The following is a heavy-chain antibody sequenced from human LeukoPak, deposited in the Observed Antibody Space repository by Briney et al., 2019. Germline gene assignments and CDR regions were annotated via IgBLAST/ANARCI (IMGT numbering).Heavy chain of an antibody. J-gene: IGHJ3*02. D-gene: IGHD3-22*01. CDR3: ARPYYDSSGYYYWGNAFDI. CDR1: GFTFSGYA. CDR2: IWYDGSNK. Sequence: GGSLRLSCAASGFTFSGYALHWVRQAPGKGLEWVAVIWYDGSNKYYADSVKGRFTISRDNSKNTLYLQMDSLRAEDTAVYYCARPYYDSSGYYYWGNAFDIWGQGTMVTVSS. V-gene: IGHV3-33*08.